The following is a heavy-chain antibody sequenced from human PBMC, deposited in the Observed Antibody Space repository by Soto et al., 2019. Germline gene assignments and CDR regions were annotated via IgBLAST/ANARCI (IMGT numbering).Heavy chain of an antibody. V-gene: IGHV1-18*04. CDR3: ARDRDTFLEWLWQYYGMDV. D-gene: IGHD3-3*02. J-gene: IGHJ6*02. CDR1: GYTFTSYG. CDR2: ISAYNGNT. Sequence: QVQLVQSGAEVKKPGASVKVSCKASGYTFTSYGISWVRQAPGQGLEWMGWISAYNGNTNYAQKLQGRVTMNTDTSTSTAYMELRSLRSDDTAVYYCARDRDTFLEWLWQYYGMDVWGQGTTVTVSS.